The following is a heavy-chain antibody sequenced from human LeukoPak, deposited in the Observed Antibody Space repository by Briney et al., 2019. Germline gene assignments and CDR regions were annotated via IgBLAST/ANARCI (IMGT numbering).Heavy chain of an antibody. CDR3: AKDIHGYHGIYYFDY. J-gene: IGHJ4*02. V-gene: IGHV3-43*02. Sequence: GGSLRLSCAASGFTFDDYAMHWVRQAPGKGLEWVSLISGDGGSTYYADSVKGRFTISRDNSKNSLYLQMNSLRTEDTALYYCAKDIHGYHGIYYFDYWGQGTLVTVSS. CDR2: ISGDGGST. CDR1: GFTFDDYA. D-gene: IGHD2/OR15-2a*01.